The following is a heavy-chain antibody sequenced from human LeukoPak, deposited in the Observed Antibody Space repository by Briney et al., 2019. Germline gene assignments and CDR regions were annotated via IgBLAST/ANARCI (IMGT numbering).Heavy chain of an antibody. D-gene: IGHD6-13*01. CDR3: ARGTAAAGNWFDP. CDR1: GGSISSYY. V-gene: IGHV4-59*01. J-gene: IGHJ5*02. CDR2: IYYSGST. Sequence: SGTLSLTCTVSGGSISSYYWSWIRQPPGKGLEWIGYIYYSGSTNYNPSLKSRVTISVDTSKNQFSLKLSSVTAADTAVYYCARGTAAAGNWFDPWGQGTLVTVSS.